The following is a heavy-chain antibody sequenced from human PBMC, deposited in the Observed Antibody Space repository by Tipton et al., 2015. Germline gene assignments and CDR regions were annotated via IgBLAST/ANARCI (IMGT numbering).Heavy chain of an antibody. D-gene: IGHD3-16*01. CDR1: GGSISSYY. CDR2: IFYSGGT. Sequence: TLSLTCTVSGGSISSYYWSWIRQPPGEGPEWIGYIFYSGGTNYNPSLKSRVTISVDTSKNQFSLRLRSVTAADTAVYYCARDRWDYVWGSGFGFHYGMDVWGQGTTVTVSS. J-gene: IGHJ6*02. V-gene: IGHV4-59*01. CDR3: ARDRWDYVWGSGFGFHYGMDV.